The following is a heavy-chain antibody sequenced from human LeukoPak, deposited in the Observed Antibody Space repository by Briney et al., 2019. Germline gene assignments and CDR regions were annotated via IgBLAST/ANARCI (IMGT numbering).Heavy chain of an antibody. V-gene: IGHV4-34*01. Sequence: SETLSLTCAVYGGSFVGYYWSWIRQPPGKGLEWIGEINHSGSTNYNPSLKSRVTISVDTSKNQFSLKLSSVTAAGTAVYYCARGYDFWRLDYWGQGTLVTVSS. CDR2: INHSGST. D-gene: IGHD3-3*01. CDR1: GGSFVGYY. J-gene: IGHJ4*02. CDR3: ARGYDFWRLDY.